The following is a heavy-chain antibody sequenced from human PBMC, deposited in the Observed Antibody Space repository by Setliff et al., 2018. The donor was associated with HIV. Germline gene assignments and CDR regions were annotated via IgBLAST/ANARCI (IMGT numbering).Heavy chain of an antibody. CDR1: GYTFASYG. CDR3: ERGTYYYDSSGYLAAGHFDY. V-gene: IGHV1-18*01. D-gene: IGHD3-22*01. CDR2: ISAYNGNT. Sequence: ASVKVSCKASGYTFASYGISWVRQAPGQGLEWMGWISAYNGNTNYAQKLQGRVTMTTDTSTSTAYMELRSLRSDDTAGYYCERGTYYYDSSGYLAAGHFDYWGQGTLVTVSS. J-gene: IGHJ4*02.